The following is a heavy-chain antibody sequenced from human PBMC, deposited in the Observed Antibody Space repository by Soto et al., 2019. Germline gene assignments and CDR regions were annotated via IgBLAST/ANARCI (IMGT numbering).Heavy chain of an antibody. J-gene: IGHJ4*02. CDR2: IIPILGTA. CDR3: VRSAKRYFDY. CDR1: GGTFSSYA. D-gene: IGHD6-25*01. V-gene: IGHV1-69*06. Sequence: QVQLVQSGAEVKKPGSSVKVSCKTSGGTFSSYAISWVRQAPGQGLEWMGGIIPILGTANYVQKFQGRVTITADKSTSTAYMELSSLRSEDTAVYYCVRSAKRYFDYWGQGTLVTVSS.